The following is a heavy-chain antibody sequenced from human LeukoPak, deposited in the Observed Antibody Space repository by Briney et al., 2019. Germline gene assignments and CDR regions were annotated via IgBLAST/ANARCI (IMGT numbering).Heavy chain of an antibody. J-gene: IGHJ6*03. Sequence: PSETLSLTCTVSGYSISSGYYWGWIRQPPGKGLEWIGSIYHSGSTYYNPSLKSRVTISVDTSKNQFSLKLSSVTAADTAVYYCARGVGYCSSTSCYSPFYYYYYIDVWGKGTTVTVYS. CDR3: ARGVGYCSSTSCYSPFYYYYYIDV. V-gene: IGHV4-38-2*02. CDR2: IYHSGST. CDR1: GYSISSGYY. D-gene: IGHD2-2*02.